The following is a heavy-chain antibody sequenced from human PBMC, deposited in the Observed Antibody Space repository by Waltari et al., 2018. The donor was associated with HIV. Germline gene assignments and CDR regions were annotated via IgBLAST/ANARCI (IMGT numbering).Heavy chain of an antibody. Sequence: VQLEESGGGVVQPGRSRRLSCAASGFRVSDYGMHWVRQAPGKVLQWVAVKWYDGSKKEYSDSVKGRFTISKDNAKNTLFLQMNSLRVDDTAVYFCARVPFASSWSADSFDVWGPGTRITVSS. CDR2: KWYDGSKK. D-gene: IGHD6-13*01. CDR1: GFRVSDYG. V-gene: IGHV3-33*01. CDR3: ARVPFASSWSADSFDV. J-gene: IGHJ3*01.